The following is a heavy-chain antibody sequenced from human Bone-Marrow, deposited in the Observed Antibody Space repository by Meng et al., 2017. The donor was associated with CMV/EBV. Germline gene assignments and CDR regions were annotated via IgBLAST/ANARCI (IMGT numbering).Heavy chain of an antibody. J-gene: IGHJ6*02. D-gene: IGHD3-3*01. CDR1: GFTFSSYG. CDR3: ARARRGRITIFGVATFMDV. V-gene: IGHV3-21*01. Sequence: GGSLRLPCAASGFTFSSYGMHWVRQAPGKGLEWVSSISSSSSYIYYADSVKGRFTISRDNAKNSLYLQMNSLRAEDTAVYYCARARRGRITIFGVATFMDVWGQGTTVTVYS. CDR2: ISSSSSYI.